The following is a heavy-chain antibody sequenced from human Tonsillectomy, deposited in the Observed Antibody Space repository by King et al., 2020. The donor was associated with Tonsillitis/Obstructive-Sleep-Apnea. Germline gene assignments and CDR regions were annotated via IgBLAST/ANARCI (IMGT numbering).Heavy chain of an antibody. D-gene: IGHD2-15*01. CDR3: AGDQEGESGYCSGGSCYDAFDI. J-gene: IGHJ3*02. V-gene: IGHV1-69*01. Sequence: QLVQSGAEVKKPGSSVKVSCKASGGTFSSYAISWVRQAPGQGLEWMGGIIPIFVTPKYAQKFQGSVTITADESTSTAYLELSSLRSVDTAVYYCAGDQEGESGYCSGGSCYDAFDIWGQGTMVTVSS. CDR1: GGTFSSYA. CDR2: IIPIFVTP.